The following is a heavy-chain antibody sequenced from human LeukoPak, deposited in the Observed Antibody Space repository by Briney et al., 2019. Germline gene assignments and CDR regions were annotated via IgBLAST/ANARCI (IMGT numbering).Heavy chain of an antibody. J-gene: IGHJ4*02. Sequence: GGSLRLSCAASGFTFSSYAMSWVRQAPGKGLEWVSAISGSGGSTYYADSVKGRFTISRDNAKNTLYLQMNSLRAEDTAVYYCASSPSREYGAEFDYWGQGTLVTVSS. CDR2: ISGSGGST. CDR3: ASSPSREYGAEFDY. V-gene: IGHV3-23*01. D-gene: IGHD2/OR15-2a*01. CDR1: GFTFSSYA.